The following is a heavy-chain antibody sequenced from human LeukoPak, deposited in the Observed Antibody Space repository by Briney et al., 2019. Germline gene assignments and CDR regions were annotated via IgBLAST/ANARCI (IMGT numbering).Heavy chain of an antibody. CDR3: ARDGRGYSGFVNY. J-gene: IGHJ4*02. CDR1: GFNFSNYY. CDR2: ISGTGRYI. D-gene: IGHD5-12*01. Sequence: PGGSPRLSCVASGFNFSNYYINWVRQAPGKGLEWVSSISGTGRYINYAGSVKGRFTISRDNAKNSLYLQLNSLRVEDTAVYFCARDGRGYSGFVNYWGQGTLVTVSS. V-gene: IGHV3-21*01.